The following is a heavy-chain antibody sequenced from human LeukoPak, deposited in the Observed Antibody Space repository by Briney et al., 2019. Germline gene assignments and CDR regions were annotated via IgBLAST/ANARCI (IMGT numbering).Heavy chain of an antibody. CDR3: ARASRLGDLSLGY. V-gene: IGHV4-39*07. CDR1: GGSISRSSYY. D-gene: IGHD3-16*02. Sequence: SETLSLTCSVSGGVSGGSISRSSYYWGWIRQPPGKGLEWIGSIYYSGSTFYNPSLKSRLTISVDTSKNQFSLKLNSVTAADTAVYHCARASRLGDLSLGYWGQGTLVTVSS. CDR2: IYYSGST. J-gene: IGHJ4*02.